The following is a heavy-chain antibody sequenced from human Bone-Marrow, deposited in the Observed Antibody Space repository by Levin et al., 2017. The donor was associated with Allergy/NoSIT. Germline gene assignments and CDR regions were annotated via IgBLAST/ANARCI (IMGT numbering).Heavy chain of an antibody. J-gene: IGHJ4*02. CDR2: ISWDGKRT. V-gene: IGHV3-43*01. CDR3: AKDMGIMITLGGIME. D-gene: IGHD3-16*01. CDR1: GFPFDEYT. Sequence: GESLKISCAASGFPFDEYTMHWVRQAPGKGLEWVSLISWDGKRTYYADSMKGRFTISRDNSKDFLYLQMDSLRTEDTGLYYCAKDMGIMITLGGIMEWGQGTLVTVSA.